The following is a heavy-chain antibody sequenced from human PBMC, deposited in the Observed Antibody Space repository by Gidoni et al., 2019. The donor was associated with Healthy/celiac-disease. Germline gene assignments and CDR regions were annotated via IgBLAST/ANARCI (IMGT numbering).Heavy chain of an antibody. Sequence: EVQLVESGGGLVQPGGSLRLSCAASGVTFSNAWMSWVREAPGKGLEWVGRIKSKTDCGTTDYAAPVKGRFTISRDDSKNTLYLQMNSLKTEDTAVYYFTTDWIVGAVNEVYWGQGTLVTVSS. J-gene: IGHJ4*02. CDR1: GVTFSNAW. V-gene: IGHV3-15*01. CDR3: TTDWIVGAVNEVY. D-gene: IGHD1-26*01. CDR2: IKSKTDCGTT.